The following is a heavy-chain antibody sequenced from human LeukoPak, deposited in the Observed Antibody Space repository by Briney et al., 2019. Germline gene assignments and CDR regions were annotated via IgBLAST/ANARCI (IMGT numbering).Heavy chain of an antibody. CDR1: GFTFSSYA. V-gene: IGHV1-69*01. CDR3: ARDRVFSGSYLVSFDY. D-gene: IGHD1-26*01. Sequence: GGSLRLSCAASGFTFSSYAISWVRQAPGQGLEWVGGIIPIFGTANYAQKFQGRVTITADESTSTAYMELSSLRSEDTAVYYCARDRVFSGSYLVSFDYWGQGTLVTVSS. CDR2: IIPIFGTA. J-gene: IGHJ4*02.